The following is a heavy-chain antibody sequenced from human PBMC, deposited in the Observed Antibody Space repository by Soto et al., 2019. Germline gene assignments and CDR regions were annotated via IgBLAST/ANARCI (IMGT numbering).Heavy chain of an antibody. V-gene: IGHV4-39*07. CDR3: ARGNKGLRYFDWLRFDP. D-gene: IGHD3-9*01. CDR2: VNHIGST. Sequence: SETLSLTCSVSGDSISRSSHYWGWIRQPPGKGLEWIGRVNHIGSTNYNPSLKSRVTISVDTSKNQFSLKLSSVTAADTAVYYCARGNKGLRYFDWLRFDPWGQGTQVTVSS. CDR1: GDSISRSSHY. J-gene: IGHJ5*02.